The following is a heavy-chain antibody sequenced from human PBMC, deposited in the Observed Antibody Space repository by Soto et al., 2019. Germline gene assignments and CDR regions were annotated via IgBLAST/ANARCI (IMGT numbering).Heavy chain of an antibody. Sequence: PGGSLSLSCAASGLTVTNKYMTWVRQALVKGLEWVSIINVGDNTYYADSVKGRFTISRDKSKNTLYLQMNSLRAEDTAVYYCARGMSSGWPYVFDIWGQGTTVTVSS. D-gene: IGHD6-19*01. V-gene: IGHV3-66*01. CDR1: GLTVTNKY. CDR3: ARGMSSGWPYVFDI. CDR2: INVGDNT. J-gene: IGHJ3*02.